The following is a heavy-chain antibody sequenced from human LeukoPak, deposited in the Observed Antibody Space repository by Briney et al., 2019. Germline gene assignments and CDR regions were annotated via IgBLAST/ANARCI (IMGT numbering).Heavy chain of an antibody. V-gene: IGHV3-30*18. CDR1: GFTFSSYG. Sequence: GGSLRLFCAPSGFTFSSYGMHWVRQAPGKGLEWVAVISYDGSNKYYADSVKGRFTISRDNSKNTLYLQMNSLRAEDTAVYYCAKDFDYWGQGTLVTVSS. CDR2: ISYDGSNK. CDR3: AKDFDY. J-gene: IGHJ4*02.